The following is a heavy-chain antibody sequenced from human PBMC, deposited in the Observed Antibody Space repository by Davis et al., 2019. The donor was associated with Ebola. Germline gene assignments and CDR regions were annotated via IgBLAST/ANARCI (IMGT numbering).Heavy chain of an antibody. Sequence: ASVKVSCKVSGYTLTELSMHWVRQAPGKGLEWMGGFDPEDGETIYAQKFQGRVTMTEDTSTDTAYMELSSLRSEDTAVYYCATRYVIRPGPYYYYGMDVWGQGTTVTVSS. CDR1: GYTLTELS. CDR3: ATRYVIRPGPYYYYGMDV. D-gene: IGHD2/OR15-2a*01. CDR2: FDPEDGET. J-gene: IGHJ6*02. V-gene: IGHV1-24*01.